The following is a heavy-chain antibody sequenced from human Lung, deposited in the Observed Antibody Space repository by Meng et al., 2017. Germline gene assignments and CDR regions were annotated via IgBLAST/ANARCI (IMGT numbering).Heavy chain of an antibody. CDR3: SWDDRAVSDY. Sequence: EVHLVESGGALVKPGGSLRLSWAASGFYFSNAWMSWVRQAPGKGLEWVGRIKSNTDGGTAEYAAPVTGRFTISRDDSKSTLYLQLSGLTTDDTGVYYCSWDDRAVSDYWGQGTLVTVSS. V-gene: IGHV3-15*02. CDR2: IKSNTDGGTA. CDR1: GFYFSNAW. J-gene: IGHJ4*02. D-gene: IGHD3-9*01.